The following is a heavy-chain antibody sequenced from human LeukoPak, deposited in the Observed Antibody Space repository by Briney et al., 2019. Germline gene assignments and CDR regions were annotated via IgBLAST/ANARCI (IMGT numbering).Heavy chain of an antibody. J-gene: IGHJ3*02. D-gene: IGHD3-3*02. Sequence: GGSLRLSCAASGFTFSDHYMDWVRQAPGKGLEWVGRTRNKANSYTTEYAASVKGRFTISRDDSKNSLYLQMNSLKTEDTAVYYCARPHIWSDAFDIWGQGTKVTVSS. CDR1: GFTFSDHY. V-gene: IGHV3-72*01. CDR3: ARPHIWSDAFDI. CDR2: TRNKANSYTT.